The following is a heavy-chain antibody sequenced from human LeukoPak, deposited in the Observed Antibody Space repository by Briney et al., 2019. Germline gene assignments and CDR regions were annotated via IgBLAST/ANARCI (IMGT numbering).Heavy chain of an antibody. V-gene: IGHV4-59*01. J-gene: IGHJ1*01. CDR1: GGSINSYY. Sequence: SETLSLTCTVSGGSINSYYRSWIRQPPGKGLEWIGYIYYSGGTNYNPSLNSRVTISIDTSKNQFSLKLRSVTAADTAVYYCARVSSRWSQYFQHWGQGTLVTVSS. CDR2: IYYSGGT. D-gene: IGHD6-19*01. CDR3: ARVSSRWSQYFQH.